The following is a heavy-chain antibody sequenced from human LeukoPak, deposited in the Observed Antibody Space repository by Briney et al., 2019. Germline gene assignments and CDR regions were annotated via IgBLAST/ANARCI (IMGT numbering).Heavy chain of an antibody. CDR3: VRHGQNHGFDI. J-gene: IGHJ3*02. CDR1: GGSISCCH. V-gene: IGHV4-59*08. CDR2: IYYTGST. Sequence: SETLSLTYTVSGGSISCCHWSCIRQPPGKGLEWIGYIYYTGSTNCNPSLKSRVTISIDTSKNQFSLKLSSVTAADTAVYYCVRHGQNHGFDIWGQGTMVTVSS.